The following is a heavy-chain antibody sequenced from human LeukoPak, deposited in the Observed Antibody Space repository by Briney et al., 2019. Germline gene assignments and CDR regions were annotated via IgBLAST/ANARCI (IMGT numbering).Heavy chain of an antibody. CDR1: GYTFTSYY. CDR2: INPSGGST. V-gene: IGHV1-46*01. CDR3: ARDRKSFIAAAATDWFDP. Sequence: GASVKVSCKASGYTFTSYYTHWVRQAPGQGLEWMGVINPSGGSTSYAQKFQGRVTMTRDTSTSTVYMELSSLRSEDTAVYYCARDRKSFIAAAATDWFDPWGQGTLVTVSS. J-gene: IGHJ5*02. D-gene: IGHD6-13*01.